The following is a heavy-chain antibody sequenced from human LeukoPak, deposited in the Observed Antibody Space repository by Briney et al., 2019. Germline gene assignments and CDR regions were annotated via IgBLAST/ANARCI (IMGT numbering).Heavy chain of an antibody. CDR2: IYYTGST. Sequence: SETLSLTCTVSGGSISSYYWTWIRQPPGKGLEWIGYIYYTGSTDYNPSLKSRVTISLDTSKNQFSLKLSSMTAADTAVYYCARATYDSSGYYCDSWGQGTLVTVSS. D-gene: IGHD3-22*01. CDR3: ARATYDSSGYYCDS. J-gene: IGHJ4*02. V-gene: IGHV4-59*01. CDR1: GGSISSYY.